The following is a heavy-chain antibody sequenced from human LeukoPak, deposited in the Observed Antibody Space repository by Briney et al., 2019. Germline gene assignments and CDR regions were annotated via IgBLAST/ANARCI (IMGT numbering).Heavy chain of an antibody. CDR1: GYTFTGYY. V-gene: IGHV1-2*02. Sequence: GASVKVSCKASGYTFTGYYMHWVRQAPGQGLEWMGWIDPNSGGTNYAQKFQGRVTMTRDTSISTAYMELSRLRSDDTAVYYCARNHYDSSTFDYWGQGTLVTVSS. CDR3: ARNHYDSSTFDY. D-gene: IGHD3-22*01. CDR2: IDPNSGGT. J-gene: IGHJ4*02.